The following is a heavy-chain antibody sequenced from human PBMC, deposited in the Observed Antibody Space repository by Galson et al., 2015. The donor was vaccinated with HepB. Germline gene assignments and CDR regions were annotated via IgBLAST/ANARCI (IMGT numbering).Heavy chain of an antibody. CDR3: ARDKGRRLWRDVGYIDY. Sequence: SMRLSCAASGFTFIAYEMSWVRLAPGQGLEWISYITTSGSTIYYADSVQGRFTVSRDTAETSLYLHMTSLRVEDTAVYYCARDKGRRLWRDVGYIDYWGQGVLVTVSS. J-gene: IGHJ4*02. V-gene: IGHV3-48*03. D-gene: IGHD5-24*01. CDR1: GFTFIAYE. CDR2: ITTSGSTI.